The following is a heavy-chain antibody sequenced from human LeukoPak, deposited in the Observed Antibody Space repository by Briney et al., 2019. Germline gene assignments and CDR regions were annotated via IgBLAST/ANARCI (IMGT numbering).Heavy chain of an antibody. V-gene: IGHV1-69*02. CDR3: ARAPYDSSGYHSNWFDP. D-gene: IGHD3-22*01. CDR1: GGTFSSYT. J-gene: IGHJ5*02. Sequence: GASVKVSCKASGGTFSSYTISWVRQAPGQGREWMGRIIPILGIANYAQKFQGRVTITADKSTSTAYMELSSLRSEDTAVYYCARAPYDSSGYHSNWFDPWGQGTLVTVSS. CDR2: IIPILGIA.